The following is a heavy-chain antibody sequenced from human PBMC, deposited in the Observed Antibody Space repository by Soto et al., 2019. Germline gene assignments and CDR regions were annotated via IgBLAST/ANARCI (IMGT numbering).Heavy chain of an antibody. J-gene: IGHJ4*02. CDR2: INPGGST. V-gene: IGHV4-34*01. D-gene: IGHD2-8*02. CDR1: GGSFSGYY. CDR3: ASDKLTGLFDY. Sequence: QVQLQQWGAGLLKPSETLSLTCAVYGGSFSGYYWTWIRQPPGTGLEWIGEINPGGSTYYNPSLKXRXTXSXYTSKTQFSLKLTSVTAADTAVYYCASDKLTGLFDYWGQGTLVNVSS.